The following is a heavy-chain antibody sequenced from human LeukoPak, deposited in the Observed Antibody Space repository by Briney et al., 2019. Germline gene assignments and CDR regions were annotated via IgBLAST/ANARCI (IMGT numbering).Heavy chain of an antibody. CDR3: ARGFRDGAFDY. CDR1: GGSISSYY. V-gene: IGHV4-59*01. CDR2: IYYSGST. Sequence: SETLSLTCTVSGGSISSYYWSWSRQPPGKGLEWIGYIYYSGSTNYNPSLKSRVTISVDTSKNQFSLKLSSVTAADTAVYYCARGFRDGAFDYWGQGTLVTVSS. D-gene: IGHD3-10*01. J-gene: IGHJ4*02.